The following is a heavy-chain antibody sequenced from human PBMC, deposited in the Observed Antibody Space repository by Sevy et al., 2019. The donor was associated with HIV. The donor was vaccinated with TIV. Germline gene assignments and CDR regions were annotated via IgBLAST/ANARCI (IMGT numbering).Heavy chain of an antibody. CDR2: INSDGSST. D-gene: IGHD3-16*01. CDR3: ARDNGWGAFDI. V-gene: IGHV3-74*01. CDR1: GFTFSSYW. J-gene: IGHJ3*02. Sequence: GGSLRLACAASGFTFSSYWMHWVRQAPGKGLVWVSRINSDGSSTSYADSVKGRFTISRDNAKNTLYLQMNSLRAEDTAVYYCARDNGWGAFDIWGQRTMVTVSS.